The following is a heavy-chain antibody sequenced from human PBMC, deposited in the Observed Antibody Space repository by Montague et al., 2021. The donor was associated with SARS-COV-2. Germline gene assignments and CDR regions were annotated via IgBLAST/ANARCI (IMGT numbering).Heavy chain of an antibody. J-gene: IGHJ4*02. CDR2: IYWDDDK. Sequence: PALVTPTQTLTLTCAFSGFSLSSTGVGVGRLRQPPGKSLEWLTLIYWDDDKRYHPSLSSRLAITKDTSKNQAVLTLTNLNAADTATYYCAHTNATGAWPIDYWGQGTLVTVSS. V-gene: IGHV2-5*02. CDR1: GFSLSSTGVG. D-gene: IGHD1-14*01. CDR3: AHTNATGAWPIDY.